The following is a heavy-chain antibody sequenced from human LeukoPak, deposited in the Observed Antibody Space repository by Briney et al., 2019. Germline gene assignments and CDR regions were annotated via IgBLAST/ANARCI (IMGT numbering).Heavy chain of an antibody. CDR3: ARATTIFGVVVIFAY. Sequence: GASVTVSCKASGYTFTSYDINWVRQATGQRLEWTGWMNPNSGNTGYAQRFQGRVTMTSNTSISTAYMELSSLRSEDTAVYYCARATTIFGVVVIFAYWGQGTLVTVSS. CDR1: GYTFTSYD. J-gene: IGHJ4*02. D-gene: IGHD3-3*01. V-gene: IGHV1-8*01. CDR2: MNPNSGNT.